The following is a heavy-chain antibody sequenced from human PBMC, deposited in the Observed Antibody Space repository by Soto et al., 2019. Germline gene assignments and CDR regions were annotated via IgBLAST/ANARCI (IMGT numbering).Heavy chain of an antibody. V-gene: IGHV3-33*01. CDR3: ARAWKRLYFYCGMDV. Sequence: QVQLVESGGGVVQPGRSLRLSCAASGFTFSSYGMHWVRQAPCKGLEWVVGIWYDGSNKYYADAVKGRFTISRDNSKNTLYLEMNSLRAEDTAVYYCARAWKRLYFYCGMDVWGQGTTVTVSS. CDR2: IWYDGSNK. J-gene: IGHJ6*02. D-gene: IGHD1-1*01. CDR1: GFTFSSYG.